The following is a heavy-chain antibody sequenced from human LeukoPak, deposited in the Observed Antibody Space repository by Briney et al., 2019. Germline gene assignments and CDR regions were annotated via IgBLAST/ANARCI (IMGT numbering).Heavy chain of an antibody. J-gene: IGHJ6*03. V-gene: IGHV3-48*04. CDR3: ARGPATYYYYYYMDV. Sequence: GGSLRLSCAASGFTFSMFSMNWVRQAPGKGLEWISYISSSSSTIHYADSVKGRFTISRDNAKNSLYLQMNSLRAEDTAVYYCARGPATYYYYYYMDVWGKGTTVTVSS. CDR1: GFTFSMFS. CDR2: ISSSSSTI. D-gene: IGHD2-2*01.